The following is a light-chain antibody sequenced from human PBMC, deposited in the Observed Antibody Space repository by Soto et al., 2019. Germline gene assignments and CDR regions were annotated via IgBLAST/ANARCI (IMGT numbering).Light chain of an antibody. CDR3: QQYGRSPFT. CDR1: QSVNLNY. J-gene: IGKJ3*01. CDR2: GAS. V-gene: IGKV3-20*01. Sequence: EIVLTQSPGTLSLSPGERATLSCRASQSVNLNYLAWYQQKPGQAPRLLIYGASSRATGIPDRFSGSGSGTEFTLTVSRLEPEDVAVYYCQQYGRSPFTFGPGTKVDIK.